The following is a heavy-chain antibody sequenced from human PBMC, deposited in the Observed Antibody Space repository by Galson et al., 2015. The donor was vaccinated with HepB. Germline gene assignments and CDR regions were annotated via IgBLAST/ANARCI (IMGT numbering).Heavy chain of an antibody. V-gene: IGHV3-23*01. J-gene: IGHJ4*02. CDR3: AKVDPTNVYYGSGMLLGPSDY. Sequence: SLRLSCAASGFSFSSYAMSWVRQAPGKGLEWVSALSGGGDTTYSADSVKGRFTISRDNSKSTLYLQMNSLSAEDTAVYYCAKVDPTNVYYGSGMLLGPSDYWGQGTLVTVSS. CDR1: GFSFSSYA. D-gene: IGHD3-10*01. CDR2: LSGGGDTT.